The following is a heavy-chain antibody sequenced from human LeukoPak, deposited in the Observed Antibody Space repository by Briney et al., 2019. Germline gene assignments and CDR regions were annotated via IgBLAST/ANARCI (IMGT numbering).Heavy chain of an antibody. Sequence: PGRSLRLSCAASGFSSSNYGMHWVRQAPGKGLEWVAIISYDGSNKYYGDSVKGRFTISRDNSNNTLFLQMNSLRPEDTAVYYCARHPGDFTGIVNYYYMDVWGKGTTVTVSS. CDR1: GFSSSNYG. J-gene: IGHJ6*03. CDR2: ISYDGSNK. D-gene: IGHD1-26*01. CDR3: ARHPGDFTGIVNYYYMDV. V-gene: IGHV3-30*03.